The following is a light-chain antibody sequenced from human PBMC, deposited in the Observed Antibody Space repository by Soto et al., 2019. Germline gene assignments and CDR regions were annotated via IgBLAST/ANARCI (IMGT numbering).Light chain of an antibody. J-gene: IGKJ1*01. V-gene: IGKV1-9*01. CDR1: QDIAIY. Sequence: IQLTQSPSSLSASVGDRVTITCRASQDIAIYLAWYQQKPGEAPKLLIYAASTLYGGVPSRFSGSGSGTEFTLAISSLQPDDFATYYCQQYDSYMWTFGQGTKVDIK. CDR2: AAS. CDR3: QQYDSYMWT.